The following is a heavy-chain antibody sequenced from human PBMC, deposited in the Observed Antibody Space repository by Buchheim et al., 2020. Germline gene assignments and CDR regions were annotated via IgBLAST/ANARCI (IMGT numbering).Heavy chain of an antibody. CDR3: ARSWNPDYGDYYYGMDV. CDR1: GYTFTGYY. J-gene: IGHJ6*02. V-gene: IGHV1-2*04. D-gene: IGHD4-17*01. Sequence: QVQLVQSGAEVKKPGASVKVSCKASGYTFTGYYMHWVRQAPGQGLEWMGWINPNSGGTNYAQKFQGWVTMTRDTSIRTAYMELSRLRSDDTAVYYCARSWNPDYGDYYYGMDVWGQGTT. CDR2: INPNSGGT.